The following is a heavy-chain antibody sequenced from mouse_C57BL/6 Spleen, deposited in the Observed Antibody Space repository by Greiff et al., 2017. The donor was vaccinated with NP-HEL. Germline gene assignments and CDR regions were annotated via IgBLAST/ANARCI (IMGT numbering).Heavy chain of an antibody. CDR1: GYSFTGYY. V-gene: IGHV1-42*01. CDR3: ARGGGDYDGGDY. D-gene: IGHD2-4*01. Sequence: EVQLQESGPELVKPGASVKISCKASGYSFTGYYMNWVKQSPEKSLEWIGEINPSTGGTTYNQKFKAKATLTVDKSSSTAYMQLKSLTSEDSAVYDCARGGGDYDGGDYWGQGTTLTVSS. J-gene: IGHJ2*01. CDR2: INPSTGGT.